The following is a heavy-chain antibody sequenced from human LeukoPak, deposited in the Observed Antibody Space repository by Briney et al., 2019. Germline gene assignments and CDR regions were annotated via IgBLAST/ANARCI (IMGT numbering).Heavy chain of an antibody. CDR2: INPSGSST. D-gene: IGHD1-26*01. Sequence: ASVKVSRKASGYSFTSHYMHWVRQAPGQGLEWLGLINPSGSSTLYAQKFQGRVTMTRDMSTTTDYMELSSLRSEDTAVYYCARDNSVGDVAWWFDPWGQGTLVTVSS. J-gene: IGHJ5*02. CDR1: GYSFTSHY. CDR3: ARDNSVGDVAWWFDP. V-gene: IGHV1-46*01.